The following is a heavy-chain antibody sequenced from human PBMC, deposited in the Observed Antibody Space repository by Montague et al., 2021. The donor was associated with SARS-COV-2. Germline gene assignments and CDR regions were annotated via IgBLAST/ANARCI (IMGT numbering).Heavy chain of an antibody. J-gene: IGHJ4*02. V-gene: IGHV2-5*01. D-gene: IGHD6-19*01. CDR2: ISWNDDK. CDR3: AHKNSGWPIEFAY. Sequence: PALVKPTQTLTLTCTFSGFSLESRGVGVGWIRQPPGKALECLALISWNDDKRYSPSLKTRLTVTKDTSKNQVVLTMTNMDPVDTATYFCAHKNSGWPIEFAYWGQGALVTVSS. CDR1: GFSLESRGVG.